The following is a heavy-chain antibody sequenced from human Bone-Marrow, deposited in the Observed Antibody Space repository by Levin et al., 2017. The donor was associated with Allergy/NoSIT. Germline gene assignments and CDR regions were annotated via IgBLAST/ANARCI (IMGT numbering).Heavy chain of an antibody. D-gene: IGHD3-9*01. CDR2: ISSSSSYI. V-gene: IGHV3-21*01. Sequence: PGGSLRLSCAASGFTFSSYSMNWVRQAPGKGLEWVSSISSSSSYIYYADSVKGRFTISRDNAKNSLYLQMNSLRAEDTAVYYCARVYPAWWDILTGSYWYFDLWGRGTLVTVSS. CDR3: ARVYPAWWDILTGSYWYFDL. J-gene: IGHJ2*01. CDR1: GFTFSSYS.